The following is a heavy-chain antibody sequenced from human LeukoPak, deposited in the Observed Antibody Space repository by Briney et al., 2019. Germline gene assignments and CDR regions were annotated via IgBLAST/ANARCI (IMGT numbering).Heavy chain of an antibody. CDR3: ARVGLYCSSTSCYKYYYMDV. J-gene: IGHJ6*03. V-gene: IGHV4-59*02. CDR1: GASVSNYY. Sequence: NPSETLSLTCTVSGASVSNYYWSWIRQPPGKGLEWVGYIYYSGSTNYNPPLKSRVTISVDTSKKQFSLKLSSVTPPDTAAYYCARVGLYCSSTSCYKYYYMDVWGKGTTVTISS. D-gene: IGHD2-2*01. CDR2: IYYSGST.